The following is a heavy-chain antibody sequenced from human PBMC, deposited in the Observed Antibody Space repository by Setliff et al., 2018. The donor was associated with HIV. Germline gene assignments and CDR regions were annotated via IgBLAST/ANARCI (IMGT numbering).Heavy chain of an antibody. CDR2: VYTTGTP. CDR1: GGSISSGIYY. J-gene: IGHJ5*02. Sequence: SETLSLTCTVSGGSISSGIYYWIWIRQPAGKGLEWIGHVYTTGTPHYNPSLKSRGTISVDTSKNQFSLKLSSVTAADTAVYYCAAATTLLSPRAWGQGTLVTVSS. D-gene: IGHD2-15*01. CDR3: AAATTLLSPRA. V-gene: IGHV4-61*09.